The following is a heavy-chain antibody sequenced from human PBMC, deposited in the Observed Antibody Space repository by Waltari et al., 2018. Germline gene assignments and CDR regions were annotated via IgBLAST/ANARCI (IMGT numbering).Heavy chain of an antibody. V-gene: IGHV4-34*01. CDR2: INHSGST. CDR1: GGSFSGYY. CDR3: ARGSPHPVPFFDI. J-gene: IGHJ3*02. Sequence: QVQLQQWGAGLLKPSETLSLTCAVYGGSFSGYYWSWNRQPPGTGLEWMGEINHSGSTNYNPSLKSRVTISVDTSKNQFSLKLSSVTAADTAVYYCARGSPHPVPFFDIWGQGTMVTVSS.